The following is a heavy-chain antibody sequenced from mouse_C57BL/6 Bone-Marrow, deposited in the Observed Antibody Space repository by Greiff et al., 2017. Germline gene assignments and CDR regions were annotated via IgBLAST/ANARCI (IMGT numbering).Heavy chain of an antibody. CDR2: INYDGSST. J-gene: IGHJ4*01. Sequence: EVKLVESEGGLVQPGSSLKLSCTASGFTFSDYYMAWVRQVPEKGLEWVANINYDGSSTYYLDSLKSRFIISVDNAKNILYLQMRSLKSEDTATYYCASYGSSYAMDYWGQGTSVTVSS. D-gene: IGHD1-1*01. V-gene: IGHV5-16*01. CDR3: ASYGSSYAMDY. CDR1: GFTFSDYY.